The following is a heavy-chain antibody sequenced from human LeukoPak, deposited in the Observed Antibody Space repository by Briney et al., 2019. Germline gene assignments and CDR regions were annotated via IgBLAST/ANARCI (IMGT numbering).Heavy chain of an antibody. Sequence: PSETLSLTCTVSGGSLTSYCWSWIRQPPGKGLEWIGCICYTGSTNYNPYPKSRVTISVDTSKNQVSLKLNSVTAADTAVYYCARFGSLREPILYFWGQGTLVTVSS. D-gene: IGHD3-16*01. CDR2: ICYTGST. CDR1: GGSLTSYC. J-gene: IGHJ4*02. V-gene: IGHV4-59*01. CDR3: ARFGSLREPILYF.